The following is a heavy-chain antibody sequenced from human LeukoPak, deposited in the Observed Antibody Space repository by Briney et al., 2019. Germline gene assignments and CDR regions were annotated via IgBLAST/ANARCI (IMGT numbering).Heavy chain of an antibody. J-gene: IGHJ4*02. V-gene: IGHV1-18*01. CDR1: GYTFTSYG. Sequence: ASVKVSCKASGYTFTSYGIIWVRQAPGQGLEWMGWISAYNGNTNYAQKLQGRVTMTTDTSTSTAYMELRSLRSEETAVYSCARDSGRIAAAGTGYFAYWGQGSLVTVSS. CDR2: ISAYNGNT. CDR3: ARDSGRIAAAGTGYFAY. D-gene: IGHD6-13*01.